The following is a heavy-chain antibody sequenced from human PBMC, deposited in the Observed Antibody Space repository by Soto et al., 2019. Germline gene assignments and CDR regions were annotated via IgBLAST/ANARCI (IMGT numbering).Heavy chain of an antibody. CDR2: IYYSGST. D-gene: IGHD6-6*01. V-gene: IGHV4-30-4*01. J-gene: IGHJ4*02. Sequence: QVQLQESGPGLVKPSQTLSLTCTVSGGSISSGDYYWSWIRQPPRKGLEWIGYIYYSGSTYYNPSLKSRVTISVDTSKNQFSLKLSPVTAADTAVYYCARELAALGDFDYWGQGTLVTVSS. CDR1: GGSISSGDYY. CDR3: ARELAALGDFDY.